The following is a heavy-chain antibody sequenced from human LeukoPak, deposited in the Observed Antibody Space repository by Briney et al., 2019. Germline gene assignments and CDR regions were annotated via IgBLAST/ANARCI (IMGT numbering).Heavy chain of an antibody. J-gene: IGHJ4*02. CDR1: GGSISSSSYY. Sequence: SETLSLTCTVSGGSISSSSYYWGWIRQPPGKGLERIGSIYYSGSTYYNPSLKSRVTISVDKSKNQFSLKLSSVTAADTAVYYCARDLTSRDGYNRFDYWGQGTLVTVSS. CDR2: IYYSGST. CDR3: ARDLTSRDGYNRFDY. D-gene: IGHD5-24*01. V-gene: IGHV4-39*07.